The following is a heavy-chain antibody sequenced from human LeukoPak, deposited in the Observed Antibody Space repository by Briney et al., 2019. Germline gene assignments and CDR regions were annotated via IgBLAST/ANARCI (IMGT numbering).Heavy chain of an antibody. D-gene: IGHD3-10*01. V-gene: IGHV3-7*01. J-gene: IGHJ4*02. CDR2: IKQDGSEK. CDR1: GLTFSNYL. CDR3: ARASAAGITMVRGVIIPGNY. Sequence: GGSLRLSCAASGLTFSNYLMRWVRQAPGKGLEWVANIKQDGSEKNYVDSVKGRFTMSRDNAKNSLYLQMNSLRAEDTAVYYCARASAAGITMVRGVIIPGNYWGQGTLVTVSS.